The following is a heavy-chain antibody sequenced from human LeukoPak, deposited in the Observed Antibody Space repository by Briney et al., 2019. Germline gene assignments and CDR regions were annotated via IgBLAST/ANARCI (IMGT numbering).Heavy chain of an antibody. D-gene: IGHD6-19*01. CDR2: IQPDDSDI. V-gene: IGHV5-51*01. CDR3: ARSPGIAVAWLLDY. Sequence: GESLKISCKGSGYSFPSYWIGWVRQMPGKGLEWMGIIQPDDSDIRYSPSFQGQVTMSADKSISTAYLQWSSLKASDTAMYYCARSPGIAVAWLLDYWGQGTLVTVSS. J-gene: IGHJ4*02. CDR1: GYSFPSYW.